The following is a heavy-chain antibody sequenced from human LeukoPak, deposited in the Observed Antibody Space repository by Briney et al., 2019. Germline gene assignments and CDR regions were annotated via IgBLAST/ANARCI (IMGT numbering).Heavy chain of an antibody. Sequence: GGSLRLSCAASAFTFNNYGMHWVRQAPGKGLEWVAVISYDGSYKYYTDPVKGRFTISRDNSKNTLHLQMNSLRADDTAVYYCAKSLSDGYDYWGQGTPVTVSS. J-gene: IGHJ4*02. CDR3: AKSLSDGYDY. V-gene: IGHV3-30*18. CDR1: AFTFNNYG. CDR2: ISYDGSYK. D-gene: IGHD6-13*01.